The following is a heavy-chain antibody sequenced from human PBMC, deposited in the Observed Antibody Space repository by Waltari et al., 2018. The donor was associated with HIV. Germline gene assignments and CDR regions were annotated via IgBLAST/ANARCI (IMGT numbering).Heavy chain of an antibody. CDR1: GFTFSSYE. CDR2: ISSSGSTI. D-gene: IGHD3-10*01. Sequence: EVQLVESGGGLVQPGGSLGLSCAASGFTFSSYEMNWVRQAPGKGLDWVSYISSSGSTIYYADSVKGRFTISRDNAKNSLYLQMNSLRAEDTAVYYCARDWGSGSYRWGQGTLVTVSS. V-gene: IGHV3-48*03. CDR3: ARDWGSGSYR. J-gene: IGHJ4*02.